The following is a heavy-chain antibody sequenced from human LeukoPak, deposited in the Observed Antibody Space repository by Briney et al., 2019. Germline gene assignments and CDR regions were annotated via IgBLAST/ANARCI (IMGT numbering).Heavy chain of an antibody. CDR2: INSDGSST. CDR1: GFTFSSYW. V-gene: IGHV3-74*01. J-gene: IGHJ4*02. Sequence: GGSLRLSCAASGFTFSSYWMHWVRQAPGKGLVWVSRINSDGSSTSYADSVKGRFTISRDNAKNSLYLQMNSLRAEDTAVYYCARRRDSGSLQHFDYWGQGTLVTVSS. D-gene: IGHD1-26*01. CDR3: ARRRDSGSLQHFDY.